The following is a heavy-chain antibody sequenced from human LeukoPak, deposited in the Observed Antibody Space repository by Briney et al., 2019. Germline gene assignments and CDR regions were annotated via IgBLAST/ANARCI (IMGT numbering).Heavy chain of an antibody. J-gene: IGHJ4*02. CDR3: ATADILTGYDRGY. CDR2: ISSSSSYI. Sequence: SGGSLRLSCAASGFTFSSYSMNWVRQAPGKGLEWVSSISSSSSYIYYADSVKGRFTISRDNAKNSLYLQMNSLRAEDTAVYYCATADILTGYDRGYWGQGTLVTVSS. CDR1: GFTFSSYS. V-gene: IGHV3-21*01. D-gene: IGHD3-9*01.